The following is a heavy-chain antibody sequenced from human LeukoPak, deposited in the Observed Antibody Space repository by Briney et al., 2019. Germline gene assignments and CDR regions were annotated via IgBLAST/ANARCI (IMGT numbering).Heavy chain of an antibody. Sequence: GESLKISCKGSGYSFTSYWIGWVRQMPGKGLEWMGIIYPGDSDTRYSPSFQGQVTISADKSICTAYLQWSSLKASDTAMYYCARGRGYCSGGSCYYFDYWGQGTLVTVSS. CDR2: IYPGDSDT. CDR1: GYSFTSYW. V-gene: IGHV5-51*01. D-gene: IGHD2-15*01. CDR3: ARGRGYCSGGSCYYFDY. J-gene: IGHJ4*02.